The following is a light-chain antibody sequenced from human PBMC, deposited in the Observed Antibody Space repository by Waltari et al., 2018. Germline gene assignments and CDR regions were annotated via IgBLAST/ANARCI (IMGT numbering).Light chain of an antibody. CDR2: FGS. CDR3: QQSRQWPRRT. Sequence: LTQSPVTMSVSPGEGVTLACTASESVGTDVAWYRHKPGQPPRLLIYFGSTRATGVPARISGSGSGTDFSLTISSLESEDFAFYYCQQSRQWPRRTFGQGTKLE. J-gene: IGKJ2*01. CDR1: ESVGTD. V-gene: IGKV3D-15*01.